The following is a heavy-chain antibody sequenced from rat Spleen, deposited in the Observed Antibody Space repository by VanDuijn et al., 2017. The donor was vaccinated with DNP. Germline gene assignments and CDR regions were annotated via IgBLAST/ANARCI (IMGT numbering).Heavy chain of an antibody. J-gene: IGHJ3*01. CDR3: ARHMYTTDWFAY. CDR1: GFTFSDYG. V-gene: IGHV5-22*01. CDR2: IIYDGSRT. D-gene: IGHD1-6*01. Sequence: EVQLVESGGGLVQPGRSMKLSCAASGFTFSDYGMAWVRQAPKKGLEWVASIIYDGSRTYFRDSVKGRFTISRDNAKSTLYLQMNSLRSEDTATYYCARHMYTTDWFAYWGQGTLVTVSS.